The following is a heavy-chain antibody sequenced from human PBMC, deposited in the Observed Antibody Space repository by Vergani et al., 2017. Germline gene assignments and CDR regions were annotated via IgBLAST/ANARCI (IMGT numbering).Heavy chain of an antibody. CDR1: GFTFSSYA. Sequence: EVQLLESGGRLVQPGGSLRLSCAASGFTFSSYAMSWVRQATGKGLEWVSTISGSGGSTYYVDSVKGRFTISRDNSKNTLYLQMNSLSAEDTALYYCAKAGSSWYPLYYFDYWGQGTLVTVSS. CDR2: ISGSGGST. D-gene: IGHD6-13*01. V-gene: IGHV3-23*01. CDR3: AKAGSSWYPLYYFDY. J-gene: IGHJ4*02.